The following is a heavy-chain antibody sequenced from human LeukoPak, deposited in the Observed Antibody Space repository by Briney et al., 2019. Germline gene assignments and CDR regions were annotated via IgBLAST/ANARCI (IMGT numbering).Heavy chain of an antibody. Sequence: SETLSLTCAVYGGPFNIYYWGWIRQPPGKGLEWIGEINHSGSTNYNPSLKSRVTISVDTSRNLFSLKLSSVTAADTAVYFCASMGDGSGSYPQFAPWGQGTLVTVSS. J-gene: IGHJ5*02. CDR1: GGPFNIYY. D-gene: IGHD3-10*01. V-gene: IGHV4-34*01. CDR2: INHSGST. CDR3: ASMGDGSGSYPQFAP.